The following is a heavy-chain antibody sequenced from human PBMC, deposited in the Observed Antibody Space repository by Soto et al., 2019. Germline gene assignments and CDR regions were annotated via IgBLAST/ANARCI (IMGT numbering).Heavy chain of an antibody. CDR1: GGSISSYY. J-gene: IGHJ4*02. V-gene: IGHV4-59*01. CDR3: ARFTRRTPIGIAAALKAHFDY. D-gene: IGHD6-13*01. CDR2: IYYSGST. Sequence: QVQLQESGPGLVKPSETLSLTCTVSGGSISSYYWSWIRQPPGKGLEWIGYIYYSGSTNYNPSLKSRVTISVDTSKNQFSLKLSSVTAADTAVYYCARFTRRTPIGIAAALKAHFDYWGQGTLVTVSS.